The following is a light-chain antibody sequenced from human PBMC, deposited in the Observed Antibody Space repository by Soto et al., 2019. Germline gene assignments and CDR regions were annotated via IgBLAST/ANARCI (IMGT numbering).Light chain of an antibody. CDR2: DVT. J-gene: IGLJ3*02. V-gene: IGLV2-14*03. CDR1: SGDIGAYDH. CDR3: SSYTHSNAVV. Sequence: QSALTQPASVSGSPGQSVILSCSGTSGDIGAYDHVAWFQQHPGEVPKLLLRDVTNRPSGVSGRFSGSKSGNTASLTISGLRPEDEADYYCSSYTHSNAVVFGGGTKLTVL.